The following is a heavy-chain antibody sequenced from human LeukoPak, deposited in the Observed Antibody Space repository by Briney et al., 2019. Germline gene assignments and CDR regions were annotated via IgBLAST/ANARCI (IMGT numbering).Heavy chain of an antibody. V-gene: IGHV3-20*04. D-gene: IGHD3-22*01. CDR2: INWNGGST. J-gene: IGHJ5*02. CDR1: GFTFDDYG. CDR3: ARDPRPRITMIRGGWFDP. Sequence: PGGSLRLSCAASGFTFDDYGMSWVRQAPGKGLEWVSGINWNGGSTGYADSVKGRFTISRDNAKNSLYLQMNSLGAEDTALYYCARDPRPRITMIRGGWFDPWGQGTLVTVSS.